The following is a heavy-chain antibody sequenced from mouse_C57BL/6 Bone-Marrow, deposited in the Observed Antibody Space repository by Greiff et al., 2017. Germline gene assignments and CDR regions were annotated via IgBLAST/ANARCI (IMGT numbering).Heavy chain of an antibody. J-gene: IGHJ2*01. CDR2: IDPSDSYT. CDR1: GYTFTSYW. V-gene: IGHV1-59*01. CDR3: ASVYYGYDEEGYFDY. Sequence: VQLQQPGAELVRPGTSVKLSCKASGYTFTSYWMHWVKQRPGQGLEWIGVIDPSDSYTNYNQKFKGKATLTVDPSSSPAYMQLSSLTSEDSAVYYCASVYYGYDEEGYFDYWGQGTTLTVSS. D-gene: IGHD2-2*01.